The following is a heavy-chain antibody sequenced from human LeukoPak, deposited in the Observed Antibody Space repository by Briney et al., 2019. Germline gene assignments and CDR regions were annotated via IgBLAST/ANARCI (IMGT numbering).Heavy chain of an antibody. CDR1: GYTFTSCH. CDR3: ARDYVDDIPMIKDY. D-gene: IGHD2-8*01. CDR2: INLSGGST. Sequence: ASVKVSCKASGYTFTSCHMHWVRQAPGQGLEWMGKINLSGGSTTYAQKFQGRVTMTRDTSTSTVYMELSSLRSEDTAVYYCARDYVDDIPMIKDYWGQGTLVTVSS. J-gene: IGHJ4*02. V-gene: IGHV1-46*01.